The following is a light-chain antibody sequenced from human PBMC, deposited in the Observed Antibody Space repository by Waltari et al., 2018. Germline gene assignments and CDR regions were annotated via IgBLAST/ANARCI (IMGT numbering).Light chain of an antibody. CDR1: SSDIGGHNY. V-gene: IGLV2-14*01. CDR3: TSYTTSVTWV. CDR2: EVT. J-gene: IGLJ3*02. Sequence: QSALTQPASVSGSPGQSITIPCTGTSSDIGGHNYVPWYQQHPGKAPKLVIFEVTTRPSGVSNRFSGSKSGNTASLTISGLQAEDEADYYCTSYTTSVTWVFGGGTKVTVL.